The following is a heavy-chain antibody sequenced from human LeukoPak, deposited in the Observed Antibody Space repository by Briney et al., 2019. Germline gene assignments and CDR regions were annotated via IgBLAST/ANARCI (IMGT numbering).Heavy chain of an antibody. CDR1: GFTFSSYS. CDR2: ISSSSSYI. CDR3: ARDESFTVTTAAGWFDP. Sequence: PGGSLRLSCAASGFTFSSYSMNWVRQAPGKGLEWVSSISSSSSYIYYADSVKGRFTISRDNAKNSLYLQMNSLRAEDTAVYYCARDESFTVTTAAGWFDPWGQGTLVTVSS. D-gene: IGHD4-17*01. J-gene: IGHJ5*02. V-gene: IGHV3-21*04.